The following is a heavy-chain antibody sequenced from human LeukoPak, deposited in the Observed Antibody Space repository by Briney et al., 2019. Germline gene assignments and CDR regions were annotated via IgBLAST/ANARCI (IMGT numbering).Heavy chain of an antibody. V-gene: IGHV3-23*01. CDR1: GFTFSSYA. CDR3: AKAPSYYYDSSPGGY. J-gene: IGHJ4*02. Sequence: GGSLRLSCAASGFTFSSYAMSWVRQAPGKGLEWVSAISGSGGSTYYADSVKGRFTISRDNSKNPLYLQMNSLRAEDTAVYYCAKAPSYYYDSSPGGYWGQGTLVTVSS. D-gene: IGHD3-22*01. CDR2: ISGSGGST.